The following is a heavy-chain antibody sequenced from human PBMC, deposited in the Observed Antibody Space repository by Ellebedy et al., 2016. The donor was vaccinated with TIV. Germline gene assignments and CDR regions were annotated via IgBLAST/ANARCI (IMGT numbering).Heavy chain of an antibody. V-gene: IGHV6-1*01. CDR3: ASGWGYHY. J-gene: IGHJ4*02. D-gene: IGHD2-2*01. CDR1: GDSVSSHSAA. Sequence: SQTLSLTCXISGDSVSSHSAAWNWIRQSPSRGLEWLGRTYYRSKWYYDYAVSMRSRITINPDTSKNQFSLQMNSVTPEDTAVYYCASGWGYHYWGQGTLVTVSS. CDR2: TYYRSKWYY.